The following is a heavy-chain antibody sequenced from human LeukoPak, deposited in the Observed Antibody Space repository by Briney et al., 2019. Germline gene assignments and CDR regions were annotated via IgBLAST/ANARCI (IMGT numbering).Heavy chain of an antibody. J-gene: IGHJ4*02. CDR1: GGSFSGYY. V-gene: IGHV3-49*04. CDR2: IRSKAYGGTT. Sequence: LSLTCVVYGGSFSGYYWSWVRQAPGKGLEWVGFIRSKAYGGTTGYAASVEGRFTISRDDSKSIAYLQMNSPKTEDTAVYYCSRDLNWSFDYWGQGTLVTVSS. D-gene: IGHD1-1*01. CDR3: SRDLNWSFDY.